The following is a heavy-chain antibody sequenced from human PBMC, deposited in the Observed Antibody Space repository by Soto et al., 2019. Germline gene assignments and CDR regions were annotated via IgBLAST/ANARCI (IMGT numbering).Heavy chain of an antibody. CDR2: ISSTTNYI. CDR3: ARGSLRFLEWLPNYYYYGMDV. J-gene: IGHJ6*02. D-gene: IGHD3-3*01. V-gene: IGHV3-21*06. CDR1: GFTFTRYS. Sequence: GGSLRLSCAASGFTFTRYSMNWVRQAPGKGLEWVSSISSTTNYIYYGDSMKGRFTISRDNAKNSLYLEMNSLRAEDTAVYYCARGSLRFLEWLPNYYYYGMDVWGQGTTVTVSS.